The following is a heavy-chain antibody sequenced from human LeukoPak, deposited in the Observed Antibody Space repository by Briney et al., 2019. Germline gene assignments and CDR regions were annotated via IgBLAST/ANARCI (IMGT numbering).Heavy chain of an antibody. Sequence: ASVKVSCKASGGTFSSYAISWVRQAPGQGLGWRGRIIPIFGIVNYAQKFQGRVTITADKSTSTAYMELGSLRSEDTAVYYCARDGQSRTMIGVVHGMDVWGQGTTVTVSS. CDR1: GGTFSSYA. D-gene: IGHD3-22*01. CDR2: IIPIFGIV. V-gene: IGHV1-69*04. J-gene: IGHJ6*02. CDR3: ARDGQSRTMIGVVHGMDV.